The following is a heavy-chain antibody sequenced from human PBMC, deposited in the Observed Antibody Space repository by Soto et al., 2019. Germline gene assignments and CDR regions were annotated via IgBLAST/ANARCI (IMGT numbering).Heavy chain of an antibody. CDR3: ATTRGEYCTNGVCHSNWFDP. CDR2: ISAYNGNT. CDR1: GYTFTSYG. D-gene: IGHD2-8*01. V-gene: IGHV1-18*04. Sequence: ASVKVSCKASGYTFTSYGISWVRQAPGQGLEWMGWISAYNGNTNYAQKLQGRVTMTTDTSTSTAYMELRSLRSDDTAVYYCATTRGEYCTNGVCHSNWFDPWGQGTLVTAPQ. J-gene: IGHJ5*02.